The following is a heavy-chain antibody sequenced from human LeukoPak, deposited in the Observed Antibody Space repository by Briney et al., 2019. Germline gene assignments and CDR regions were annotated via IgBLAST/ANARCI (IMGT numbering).Heavy chain of an antibody. CDR3: AHGTTSSPVDY. Sequence: SGPTLMHPTPTLTLTCTFYGFSLSTSGMRVSWIRQPPGQALEWLALIYWDDDKRYSPSLKSRLTITKDTSKNLVVLTMTNMDPVDTATYYCAHGTTSSPVDYWGQGTLVTVSS. V-gene: IGHV2-5*08. J-gene: IGHJ4*02. CDR2: IYWDDDK. D-gene: IGHD1-1*01. CDR1: GFSLSTSGMR.